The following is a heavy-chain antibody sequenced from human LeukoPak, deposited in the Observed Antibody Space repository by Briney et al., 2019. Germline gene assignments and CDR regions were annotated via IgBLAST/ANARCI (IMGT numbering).Heavy chain of an antibody. J-gene: IGHJ4*02. D-gene: IGHD1-26*01. CDR1: GGSISSYY. CDR3: ASYRSSGSYFDY. Sequence: SETLSLTCTVSGGSISSYYWSWIRQPAGKGLEWIGRIYTSGSTYYNPSLESRVTISVDNSKNQFSLKLSSLTAADTAVYYCASYRSSGSYFDYWGQGTLVTVSS. CDR2: IYTSGST. V-gene: IGHV4-4*07.